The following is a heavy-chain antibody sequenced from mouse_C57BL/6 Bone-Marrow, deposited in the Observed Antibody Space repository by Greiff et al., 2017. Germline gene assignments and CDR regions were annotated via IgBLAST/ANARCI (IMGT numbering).Heavy chain of an antibody. J-gene: IGHJ4*01. V-gene: IGHV2-2*01. CDR3: ARNSYYYGGYAMDY. CDR2: IWSGGST. CDR1: GFSLTSYG. D-gene: IGHD1-1*01. Sequence: VQLVESGPGLVQPSQSLSITCTVSGFSLTSYGVHWVRQSPGKGLEWLGVIWSGGSTDYNAAFISRLSISKDNSKSQVFFKMNSLQADDTAIYXCARNSYYYGGYAMDYWGQGTSVTVSS.